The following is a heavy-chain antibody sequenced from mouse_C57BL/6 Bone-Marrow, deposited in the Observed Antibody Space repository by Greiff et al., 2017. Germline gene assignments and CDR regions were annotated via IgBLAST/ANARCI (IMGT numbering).Heavy chain of an antibody. Sequence: QVQLQQSGAELVRPGASVTLSCKASGYTFTDYEMHWVKQTPVHGLEWIGAIDPETGGTAYNQKFKGKAILTADKSSSTAYMGLRRLTSEDSAVYYGTRRGGPAMGYWGQGTSVTVSS. V-gene: IGHV1-15*01. J-gene: IGHJ4*01. CDR1: GYTFTDYE. CDR3: TRRGGPAMGY. CDR2: IDPETGGT.